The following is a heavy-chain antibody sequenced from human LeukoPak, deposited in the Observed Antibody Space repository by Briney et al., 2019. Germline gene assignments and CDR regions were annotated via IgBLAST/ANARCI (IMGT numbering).Heavy chain of an antibody. V-gene: IGHV3-30*18. D-gene: IGHD3-10*01. CDR3: AKDRGFGVFFQYYFDY. Sequence: GGSLRLSCEVSGFTFSSYHMNWVRQAPGKGLEWVAVTSYDGSNKYYADSVKGRFTISRDNSKNTLYLQMNSLRAEDTAVYYCAKDRGFGVFFQYYFDYWGQGTLVTVSS. CDR2: TSYDGSNK. CDR1: GFTFSSYH. J-gene: IGHJ4*02.